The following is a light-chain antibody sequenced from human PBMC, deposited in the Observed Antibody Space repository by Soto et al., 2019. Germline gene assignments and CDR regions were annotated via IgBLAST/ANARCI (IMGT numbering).Light chain of an antibody. CDR3: SSFSSSSTPSV. V-gene: IGLV2-14*01. J-gene: IGLJ1*01. Sequence: QSALAQPASVSGSPGQSITISCTGTSTDVGGYKYVSWYQQHPGTAPKLMIFEVNGRPSGVSDRFSGSKSGNTASLTISGLXPEDEADYYCSSFSSSSTPSVFGTGTKVTVL. CDR1: STDVGGYKY. CDR2: EVN.